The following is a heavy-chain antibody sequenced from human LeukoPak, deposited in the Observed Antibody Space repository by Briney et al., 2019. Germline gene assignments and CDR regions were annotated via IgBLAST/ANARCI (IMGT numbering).Heavy chain of an antibody. Sequence: GRFLRLSCAASGFTFDDYAMHWVRQAPGKGLEWVSGISWNSGSIGYADSVKGRFTISRDNAKNSLYLQMNSLRAEDTALYYCAKDMWGSGDTMIVVVTDKGRTDYGMDVWGQGTTVTVSS. CDR2: ISWNSGSI. D-gene: IGHD3-22*01. CDR1: GFTFDDYA. CDR3: AKDMWGSGDTMIVVVTDKGRTDYGMDV. V-gene: IGHV3-9*01. J-gene: IGHJ6*02.